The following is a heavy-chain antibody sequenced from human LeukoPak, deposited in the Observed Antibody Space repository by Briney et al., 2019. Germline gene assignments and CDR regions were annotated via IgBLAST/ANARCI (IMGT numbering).Heavy chain of an antibody. V-gene: IGHV4-39*01. CDR2: IYYSGST. Sequence: SETLSLTCTVSGGSISSSSYYWGWIRQPPGKGLEWIGSIYYSGSTYYNPARKSRVTISVDTSKNQFSLKLSSVTAADTAVYYCARHVIMITFGGVIVPEMGYFDYWGQGTLVTVSS. D-gene: IGHD3-16*02. CDR3: ARHVIMITFGGVIVPEMGYFDY. J-gene: IGHJ4*02. CDR1: GGSISSSSYY.